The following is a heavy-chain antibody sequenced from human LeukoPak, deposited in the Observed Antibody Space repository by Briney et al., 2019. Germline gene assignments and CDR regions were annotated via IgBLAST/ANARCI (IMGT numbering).Heavy chain of an antibody. Sequence: ASVKVSCKASGYTFTSYAMNWVRQATGQGLEWMGWMNPNSGNTGYAQKFQGRVTMTRNTSISTAYMELSSLRSEDTAVYYCARGRLEWLLLSPRRLGFDYRGQGTLVTVSS. CDR2: MNPNSGNT. J-gene: IGHJ4*02. V-gene: IGHV1-8*02. CDR1: GYTFTSYA. D-gene: IGHD3-3*01. CDR3: ARGRLEWLLLSPRRLGFDY.